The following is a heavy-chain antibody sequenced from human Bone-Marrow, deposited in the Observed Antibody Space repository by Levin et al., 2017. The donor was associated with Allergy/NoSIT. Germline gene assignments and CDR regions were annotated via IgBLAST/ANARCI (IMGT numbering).Heavy chain of an antibody. CDR2: IAYNGNNI. V-gene: IGHV3-30*04. Sequence: SCAASGFTFSDYAMHWVRQAPGTGLEWVAVIAYNGNNIYYADSVEGRFTISRDNSKNTLYLQMNSLRPEDTAVFYCVRENYGQYYFDYWGQGTLVTVSS. D-gene: IGHD3-10*01. J-gene: IGHJ4*02. CDR3: VRENYGQYYFDY. CDR1: GFTFSDYA.